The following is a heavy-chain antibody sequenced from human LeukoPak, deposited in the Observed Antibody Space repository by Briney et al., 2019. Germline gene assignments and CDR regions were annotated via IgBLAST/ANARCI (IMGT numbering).Heavy chain of an antibody. J-gene: IGHJ4*02. CDR1: GFTFRDYT. Sequence: GGSLRLSCAASGFTFRDYTMNWVRQAPGKGLEWASSISSSSSYIYYADSVKGRFTISRDNAKNSLYLQMNSLGAEDTAVYYCARDLRFDYWGQGTLVTVSS. V-gene: IGHV3-21*01. CDR2: ISSSSSYI. CDR3: ARDLRFDY.